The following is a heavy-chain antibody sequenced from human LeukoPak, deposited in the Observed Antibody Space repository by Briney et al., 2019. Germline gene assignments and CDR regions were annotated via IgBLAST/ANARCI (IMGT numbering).Heavy chain of an antibody. Sequence: PSETLSLTCTVSGGSISGYYWSWVRQPPGKALEWIGYIYYSGSTNYNPSLKSRVTISVDTSKNQFSLKLSSVPAADTAVYYCARHLGDYYYYGRDVWGQGTTVTVSS. CDR3: ARHLGDYYYYGRDV. J-gene: IGHJ6*02. CDR2: IYYSGST. CDR1: GGSISGYY. V-gene: IGHV4-59*08.